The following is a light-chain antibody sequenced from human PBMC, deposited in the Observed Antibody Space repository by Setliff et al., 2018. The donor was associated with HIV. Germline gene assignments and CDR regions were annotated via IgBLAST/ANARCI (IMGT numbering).Light chain of an antibody. CDR3: SSITTGGASDV. Sequence: QSVLTQPASVSGSPGQSITISCTGTSNDIGAYNRVSWFQRLPGKVPKLMIYDVTHRPSGTSSRFSGSQSGNTASLTISGLQAEDEAGYYCSSITTGGASDVFGTGTKVTVL. CDR2: DVT. CDR1: SNDIGAYNR. V-gene: IGLV2-14*03. J-gene: IGLJ1*01.